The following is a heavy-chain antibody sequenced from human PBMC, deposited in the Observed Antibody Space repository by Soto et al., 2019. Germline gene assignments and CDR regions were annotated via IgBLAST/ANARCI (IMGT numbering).Heavy chain of an antibody. J-gene: IGHJ4*02. CDR3: ARDGTIQMANFDF. V-gene: IGHV1-69*01. D-gene: IGHD1-1*01. CDR2: IIPLFGTP. Sequence: QVLLMQSGAEVKKPGSSVKVSCTSSGGPFSSYGISWVRQVPGQGLEWLVGIIPLFGTPSYARKFQDRLTISADESTTTAYMELSSLTSEDTAMYFCARDGTIQMANFDFWGQGTLVTVSS. CDR1: GGPFSSYG.